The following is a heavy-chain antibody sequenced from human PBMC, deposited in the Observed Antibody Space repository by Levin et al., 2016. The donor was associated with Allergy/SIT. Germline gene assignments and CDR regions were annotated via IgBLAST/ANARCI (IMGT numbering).Heavy chain of an antibody. CDR3: ARVYGSGSYYTEDGVDV. D-gene: IGHD3-10*01. CDR2: IYYSGST. Sequence: ESLKISCTVSGGSISSYYWSWIRQPPGKGLEWIGYIYYSGSTNYNPSLKSRVTISVDTSKNQFSLKLSSVTAADTAVYYCARVYGSGSYYTEDGVDVWGQGTTVTVSS. CDR1: GGSISSYY. V-gene: IGHV4-59*01. J-gene: IGHJ6*02.